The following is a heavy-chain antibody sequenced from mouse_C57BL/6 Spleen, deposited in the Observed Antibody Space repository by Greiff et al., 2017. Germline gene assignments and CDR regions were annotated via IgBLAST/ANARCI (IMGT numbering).Heavy chain of an antibody. D-gene: IGHD2-1*01. V-gene: IGHV1-39*01. Sequence: EVQLQESGPELVKPGASVKISCKASGYSFTDYNMNWVKQSNGKSLEWIGVINPNYGTTSYNQKFKGKATLTVEQSSSTAYMQLNSLTSEDSAVYYCARRASDYGNYEGYFDVWGTGTTVTVSS. CDR3: ARRASDYGNYEGYFDV. CDR1: GYSFTDYN. J-gene: IGHJ1*03. CDR2: INPNYGTT.